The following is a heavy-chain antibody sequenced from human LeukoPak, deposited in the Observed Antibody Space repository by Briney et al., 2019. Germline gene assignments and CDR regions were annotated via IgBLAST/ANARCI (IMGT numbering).Heavy chain of an antibody. Sequence: GRSLRLSCAASGFTFSSHGLHWVRQAPGMGLEWVAYISDAGRGKYYADSVRGRFTISRDDTKNTMSLQMDSLRADDTAVYYCAKDQMIRWGSPTDDYWGQGTLVTVSS. CDR3: AKDQMIRWGSPTDDY. CDR2: ISDAGRGK. J-gene: IGHJ4*02. CDR1: GFTFSSHG. V-gene: IGHV3-30*04. D-gene: IGHD3-16*01.